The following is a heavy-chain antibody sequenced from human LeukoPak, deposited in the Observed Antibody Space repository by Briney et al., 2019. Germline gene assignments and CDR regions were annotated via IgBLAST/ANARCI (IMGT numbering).Heavy chain of an antibody. V-gene: IGHV3-23*01. CDR1: GFTFSSYA. D-gene: IGHD6-19*01. J-gene: IGHJ1*01. CDR3: AKAPRPGRWLGFLH. CDR2: ISGSGDYT. Sequence: TGGSLRLSCAASGFTFSSYAMSWVRQAPGKGLEWVSAISGSGDYTYYADSVKGRSTISRDDSKSTLYLQMNSLRAEDTAIYYCAKAPRPGRWLGFLHWGQGTLVTVSS.